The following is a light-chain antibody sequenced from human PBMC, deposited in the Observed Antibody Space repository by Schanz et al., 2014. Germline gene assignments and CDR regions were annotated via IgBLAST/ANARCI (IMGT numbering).Light chain of an antibody. CDR2: GAS. J-gene: IGKJ1*01. V-gene: IGKV1-5*01. Sequence: DIQMTQSPSTLSASVGDRVTITCRASQSFSSWLAWYQQKPGKAPKLLIYGASNLQIGVPSRFSGSGSGTDFTFTISSLRPEDFATYFCQHYGNLRWTFGRGTKVEVK. CDR1: QSFSSW. CDR3: QHYGNLRWT.